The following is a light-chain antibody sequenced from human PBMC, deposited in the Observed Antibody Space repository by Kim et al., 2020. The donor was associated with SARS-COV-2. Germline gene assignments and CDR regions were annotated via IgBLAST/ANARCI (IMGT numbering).Light chain of an antibody. CDR3: QQYNSYSPYS. J-gene: IGKJ2*01. Sequence: SVGDRVHITCRARQSIRRWLAWDQPKPGKAPKLLFYDASYLESGVSSRLRGSGSGTEFPLTNSSLQPDDFATYYCQQYNSYSPYSFGRGTKLEI. CDR1: QSIRRW. V-gene: IGKV1-5*01. CDR2: DAS.